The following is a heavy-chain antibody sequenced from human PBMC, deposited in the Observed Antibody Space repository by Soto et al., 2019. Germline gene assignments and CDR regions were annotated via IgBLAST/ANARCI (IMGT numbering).Heavy chain of an antibody. CDR1: GYTFTGYY. CDR2: INPNSGGT. Sequence: ASVKVSCKASGYTFTGYYMHWVRQAPGQGLERMGWINPNSGGTNYAQKFQGRVTMTRDTSISTAYMEMSRLRSDDTAVYYCARDPLTIFVWCAAFMGRYYGMDVWGQGTTVTVSS. J-gene: IGHJ6*02. V-gene: IGHV1-2*02. CDR3: ARDPLTIFVWCAAFMGRYYGMDV. D-gene: IGHD3-3*01.